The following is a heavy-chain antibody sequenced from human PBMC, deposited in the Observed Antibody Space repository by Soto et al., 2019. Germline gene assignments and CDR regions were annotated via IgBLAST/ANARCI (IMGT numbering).Heavy chain of an antibody. CDR2: IYYSGST. V-gene: IGHV4-39*01. CDR1: GASINSSTYF. D-gene: IGHD3-22*01. J-gene: IGHJ4*02. CDR3: ARVVTFQDSVGYYFY. Sequence: TLSLTCTVSGASINSSTYFWGWIRQPPGKGLEWIGDIYYSGSTSYSPSLKSRVTISADTSKNQFSLQLTSVTAADTAVYYCARVVTFQDSVGYYFYWGRGTLVTVSS.